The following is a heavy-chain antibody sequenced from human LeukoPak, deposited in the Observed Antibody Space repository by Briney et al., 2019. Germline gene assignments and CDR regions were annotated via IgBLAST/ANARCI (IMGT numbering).Heavy chain of an antibody. V-gene: IGHV4-4*07. J-gene: IGHJ5*02. CDR1: GGSISSYY. Sequence: SETLSLTCTVSGGSISSYYWSWIRQPAGKGLEWIGRIYTSGSTNYNPSLKSRVTMSVDTSKNQFSLKLSSVTAADTAVYYCAREGLSFGVALSWFDPWGQGTLVTVSS. D-gene: IGHD3-3*01. CDR2: IYTSGST. CDR3: AREGLSFGVALSWFDP.